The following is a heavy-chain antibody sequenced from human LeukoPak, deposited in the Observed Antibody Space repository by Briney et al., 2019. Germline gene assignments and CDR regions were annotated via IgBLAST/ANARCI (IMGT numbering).Heavy chain of an antibody. D-gene: IGHD5-12*01. J-gene: IGHJ4*02. Sequence: SQTLSLTCAISGDIVSSNSVSWNWIRQSPSRGLEWLGRTYYRSKWYYHYAISMKSRITITPDTSKNQFSLQLNSVTPEDTGVYYCARVGGYLFDYWAQGTLVTVSS. V-gene: IGHV6-1*01. CDR1: GDIVSSNSVS. CDR2: TYYRSKWYY. CDR3: ARVGGYLFDY.